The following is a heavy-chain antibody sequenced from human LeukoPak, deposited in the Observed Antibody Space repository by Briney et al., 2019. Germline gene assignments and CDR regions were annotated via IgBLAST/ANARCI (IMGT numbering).Heavy chain of an antibody. CDR2: ISGQHGKT. J-gene: IGHJ4*02. Sequence: GASVKVSCKASGYTSNTYGVIWVRQAPGKGFEWLGWISGQHGKTTYPQKFQDRVRMTTDTSTSTAYMELRSLTSDDTGVYFCARGGSGWFGALEFDYWGQGTLVTVSS. CDR3: ARGGSGWFGALEFDY. CDR1: GYTSNTYG. V-gene: IGHV1-18*01. D-gene: IGHD3-10*01.